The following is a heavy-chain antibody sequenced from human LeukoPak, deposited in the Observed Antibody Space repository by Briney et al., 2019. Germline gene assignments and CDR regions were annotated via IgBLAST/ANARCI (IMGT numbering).Heavy chain of an antibody. Sequence: GGSLRLSCAASGFTFSSYAMSWVRQAPGKGLEWVSAVSGSGGSTYYADSVKGRFTISRDNSQNTLYLQINSLRAEDTAVYYCAKEFYFATAVWGQGTTVTVSS. V-gene: IGHV3-23*01. D-gene: IGHD2-15*01. CDR3: AKEFYFATAV. CDR1: GFTFSSYA. J-gene: IGHJ6*02. CDR2: VSGSGGST.